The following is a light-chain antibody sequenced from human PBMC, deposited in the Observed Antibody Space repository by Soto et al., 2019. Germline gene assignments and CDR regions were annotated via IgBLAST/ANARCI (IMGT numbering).Light chain of an antibody. CDR1: SSDVGGYNY. J-gene: IGLJ3*02. V-gene: IGLV2-8*01. CDR2: EVT. Sequence: GSPGQSVTISCTGTSSDVGGYNYVSWYQQYPGRAPKLMIYEVTKRPSGVPDRFSGSKSGNTASLTVSGLQAEDEADYYCSSYAASNNFYFVFGGGTQLTVL. CDR3: SSYAASNNFYFV.